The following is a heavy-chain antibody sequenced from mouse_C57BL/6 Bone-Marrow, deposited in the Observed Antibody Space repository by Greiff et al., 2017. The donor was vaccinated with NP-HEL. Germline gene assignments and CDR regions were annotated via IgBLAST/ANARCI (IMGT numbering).Heavy chain of an antibody. D-gene: IGHD1-1*01. CDR3: ARTTVVGYYAMDY. CDR1: GFSLTSYG. J-gene: IGHJ4*01. V-gene: IGHV2-6*01. Sequence: VQRVESGPGLVAPSQSLSITCTVSGFSLTSYGVDWVRQSPGKGLEWLGVIWGVGSTNYNSALKSRLSISKDNSKSQVFLKMNSLQTDDTAMYYCARTTVVGYYAMDYWGQGTSVTVSS. CDR2: IWGVGST.